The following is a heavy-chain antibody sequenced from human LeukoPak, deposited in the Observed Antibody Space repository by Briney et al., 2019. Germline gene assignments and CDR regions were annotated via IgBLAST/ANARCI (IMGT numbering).Heavy chain of an antibody. CDR3: AKVGEDVLRFLEWLLYVDY. CDR1: GFTFSSYG. D-gene: IGHD3-3*01. V-gene: IGHV3-30*02. CDR2: IRYDGSNK. Sequence: PVGSLRLSCAASGFTFSSYGMHWVRQAPGKGLEWVAFIRYDGSNKYYADSVKGRFTISRDNSKNTLYLQMNSLRAEDTAVYYCAKVGEDVLRFLEWLLYVDYWGQGTLVTVSS. J-gene: IGHJ4*02.